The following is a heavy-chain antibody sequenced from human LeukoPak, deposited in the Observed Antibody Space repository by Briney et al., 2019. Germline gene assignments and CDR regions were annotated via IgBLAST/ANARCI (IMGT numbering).Heavy chain of an antibody. CDR3: ARVQYIAAAGTLNY. V-gene: IGHV3-23*01. D-gene: IGHD6-13*01. CDR1: GFTFSSYA. J-gene: IGHJ4*02. CDR2: ISGSGGST. Sequence: GGSLRLSCAASGFTFSSYAMSWVRQAPGKGLEWVSAISGSGGSTYYADSVKGRFTISRDNSKNTLYLQMNSLRAEDTAVYYCARVQYIAAAGTLNYWGQGTLVTVSS.